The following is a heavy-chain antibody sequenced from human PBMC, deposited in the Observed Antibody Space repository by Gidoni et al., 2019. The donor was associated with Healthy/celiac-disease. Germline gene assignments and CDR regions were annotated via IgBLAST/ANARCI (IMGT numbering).Heavy chain of an antibody. V-gene: IGHV4-4*07. CDR3: ARDLPNSLPWGRASGMDV. J-gene: IGHJ6*02. Sequence: QVQLQESGPGLVKPSATLSLTCTVSGGSISTYYWSWIRQPAGKGLEWIGRSYTSGSTNYNPSLKSRVTMSVDTSKNQFSLKLSSVTAADTAVYYCARDLPNSLPWGRASGMDVWGQGTTVTVSS. CDR1: GGSISTYY. D-gene: IGHD7-27*01. CDR2: SYTSGST.